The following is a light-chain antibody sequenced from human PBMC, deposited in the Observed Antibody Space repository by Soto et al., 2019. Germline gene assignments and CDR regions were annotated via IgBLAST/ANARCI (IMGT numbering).Light chain of an antibody. CDR2: EVT. J-gene: IGLJ3*02. V-gene: IGLV2-8*01. Sequence: QSALTQPPSASGSPGQSVTISCTGTSSDVGVYNYVSWYQQYPSKAPKLMIYEVTKRPSGVPDRFSGSKSGNTASLTVYGLQAEDEADYYCSSYAASNNFYFVFGGGTKLTVL. CDR1: SSDVGVYNY. CDR3: SSYAASNNFYFV.